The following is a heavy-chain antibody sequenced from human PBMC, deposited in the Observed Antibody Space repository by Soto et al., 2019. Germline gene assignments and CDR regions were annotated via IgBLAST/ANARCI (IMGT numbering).Heavy chain of an antibody. D-gene: IGHD3-16*01. CDR3: MQGGERAEVIA. V-gene: IGHV3-7*01. CDR1: GFTFSTWW. J-gene: IGHJ5*02. CDR2: ISHDGSGK. Sequence: EVQLVESGGSLVQPGGSLRLSCAASGFTFSTWWMTWVRQTLGKRLEWVAFISHDGSGKYYVDSVKGRFAISRDNAKNSLYLEMNSLRAEDTSVCYCMQGGERAEVIAWGQGTLVTGSS.